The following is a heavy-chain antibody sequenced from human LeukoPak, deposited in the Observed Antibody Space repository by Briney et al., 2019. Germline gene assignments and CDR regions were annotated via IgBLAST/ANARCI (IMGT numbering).Heavy chain of an antibody. CDR2: TSDIGTST. CDR1: GGSISSSSYY. V-gene: IGHV3-23*01. CDR3: ARPRREGWTILFHAFDI. D-gene: IGHD2-21*01. J-gene: IGHJ3*02. Sequence: PSETLSLTCNVSGGSISSSSYYWGWIRQPPGKGLEFVSSTSDIGTSTYYGDSVEGRFTISRDNSKNTLYLQMSSLRAEDTALYYCARPRREGWTILFHAFDIWGQGTMVTVSS.